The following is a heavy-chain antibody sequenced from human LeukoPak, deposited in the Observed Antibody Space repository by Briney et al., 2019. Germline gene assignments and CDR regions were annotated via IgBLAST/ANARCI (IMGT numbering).Heavy chain of an antibody. CDR1: GFTFSSYS. Sequence: GGSLRLSCAASGFTFSSYSINWVRQAPGEGLEWVSYISSGSSTIYYADSVKGRFTISRDNAKNSLYPQMNSLRAEDTAVYYCARDLFNWNYGYFDHWGQGTLVTVSS. D-gene: IGHD1-7*01. V-gene: IGHV3-48*04. CDR3: ARDLFNWNYGYFDH. CDR2: ISSGSSTI. J-gene: IGHJ4*02.